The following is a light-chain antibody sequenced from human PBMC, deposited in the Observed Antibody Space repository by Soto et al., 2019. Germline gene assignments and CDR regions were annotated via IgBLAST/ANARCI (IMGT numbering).Light chain of an antibody. CDR1: QSISTD. Sequence: EIVLTQSPGTLSLSPGERATLSCRASQSISTDHLAWYQQKPGQAPRLLIYDASNRATGIPARFSGSGSGTDFTLTISSLEPEDFAVYYCQQRSNWPSITFGQGTRLEIK. J-gene: IGKJ5*01. V-gene: IGKV3-11*01. CDR3: QQRSNWPSIT. CDR2: DAS.